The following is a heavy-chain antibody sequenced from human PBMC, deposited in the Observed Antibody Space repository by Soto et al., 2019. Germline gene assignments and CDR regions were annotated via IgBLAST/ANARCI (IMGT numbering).Heavy chain of an antibody. V-gene: IGHV4-31*03. D-gene: IGHD3-9*01. CDR2: IYYSGST. J-gene: IGHJ4*01. CDR3: ARQPGYYDILTGYSTYYFDY. Sequence: SETLSLTCTVSGGSISSGGYYWSWIRQHPGKGLEWIGYIYYSGSTYYNPSLKSRVTISVDTSKNQFSLKLSSVTAADTAVYYCARQPGYYDILTGYSTYYFDYWGHGTPVTVSS. CDR1: GGSISSGGYY.